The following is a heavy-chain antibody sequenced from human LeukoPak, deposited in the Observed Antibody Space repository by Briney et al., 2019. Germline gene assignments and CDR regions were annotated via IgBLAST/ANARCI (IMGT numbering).Heavy chain of an antibody. Sequence: PSETLSLTCTVSGGSISSYYWSWIRQPPGKGLEWIGYIYYTGSTNYNPSLKSRVTISVDTSKNQFSLKLSSLTAADTAVYYCARAFSSGWYPYSIGGLWFDYWGQGTLVTVSS. CDR3: ARAFSSGWYPYSIGGLWFDY. J-gene: IGHJ4*02. V-gene: IGHV4-59*01. D-gene: IGHD6-19*01. CDR1: GGSISSYY. CDR2: IYYTGST.